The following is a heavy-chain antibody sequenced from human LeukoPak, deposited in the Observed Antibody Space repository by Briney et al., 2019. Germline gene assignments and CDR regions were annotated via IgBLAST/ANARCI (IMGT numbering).Heavy chain of an antibody. CDR3: ARGGFGELYPIGY. V-gene: IGHV3-74*01. D-gene: IGHD3-10*01. Sequence: GGSLRLSCAASGFTFSSYWMHWVCQAPGKGLVWVSRINSDGSSTSYADSVKGRFTISRDNAKNTLYLQMNSLRAEDTAVYYCARGGFGELYPIGYWGQGTLVTVSS. CDR2: INSDGSST. CDR1: GFTFSSYW. J-gene: IGHJ4*02.